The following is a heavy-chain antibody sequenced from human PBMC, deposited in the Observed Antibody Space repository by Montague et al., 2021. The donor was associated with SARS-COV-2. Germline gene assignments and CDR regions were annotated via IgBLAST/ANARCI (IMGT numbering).Heavy chain of an antibody. CDR3: ARRFTDYAFSSSWVDP. CDR2: IYWNEDR. V-gene: IGHV2-5*01. D-gene: IGHD3-16*01. CDR1: GFSGADGRRA. Sequence: PALVKPTHSLRLSYTLSGFSGADGRRARGCSSHHTRKDPDLRALIYWNEDRLYNSSLKNRLSITKDTSKSQVLLTLTNMDPVDTATYYCARRFTDYAFSSSWVDPWGQGILVTVS. J-gene: IGHJ5*02.